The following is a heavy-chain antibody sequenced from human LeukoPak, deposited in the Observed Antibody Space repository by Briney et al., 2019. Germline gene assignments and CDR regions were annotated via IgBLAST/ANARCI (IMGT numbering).Heavy chain of an antibody. CDR2: INSDGTMT. CDR3: ARGTAAGRREFNFDY. CDR1: GFTLRNYW. D-gene: IGHD6-13*01. Sequence: GGSLRLSCGASGFTLRNYWMHWVRQAPGKGLVWVSRINSDGTMTNYADSVKGRFTISRDNAKNSLYLQMNSLRAEDTAVYYCARGTAAGRREFNFDYWGQGTLVTVSS. V-gene: IGHV3-74*01. J-gene: IGHJ4*02.